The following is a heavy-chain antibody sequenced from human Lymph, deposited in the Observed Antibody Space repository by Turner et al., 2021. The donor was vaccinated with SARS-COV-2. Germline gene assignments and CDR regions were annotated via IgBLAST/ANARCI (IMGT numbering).Heavy chain of an antibody. Sequence: DVQLVESGGGVVQPGGSLGLSFSASGFTFDDYAMHWVRQAPGKGLEWVSLISGDGGSTYYADSVKGRFTISRDDRKNSLYLQINSLRTEDTALYYCAKEGLSGRRLQFVPYFAYWGQGTLVSVSS. D-gene: IGHD5-12*01. CDR2: ISGDGGST. CDR3: AKEGLSGRRLQFVPYFAY. J-gene: IGHJ4*02. V-gene: IGHV3-43*02. CDR1: GFTFDDYA.